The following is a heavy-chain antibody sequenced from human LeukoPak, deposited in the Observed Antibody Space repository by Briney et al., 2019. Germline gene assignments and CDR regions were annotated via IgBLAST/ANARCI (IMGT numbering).Heavy chain of an antibody. V-gene: IGHV3-23*01. CDR1: GFTFSSYA. CDR2: ISGSGGST. J-gene: IGHJ4*02. D-gene: IGHD6-19*01. Sequence: GGSLRLSCVASGFTFSSYAMSWVRQAPGKGLEWVSGISGSGGSTYYADSVKGRFTISRDNSKNTLFLQMNSLRAEDTAVYYCAKERYSSGWYPYFDYWGQGTLVTVSS. CDR3: AKERYSSGWYPYFDY.